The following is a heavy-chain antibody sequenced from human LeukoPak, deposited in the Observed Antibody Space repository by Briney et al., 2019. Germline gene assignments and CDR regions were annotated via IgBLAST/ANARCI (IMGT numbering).Heavy chain of an antibody. J-gene: IGHJ4*02. CDR1: IFTFREYW. CDR3: AKVGPWELQRVFEN. CDR2: VGRDGSEK. V-gene: IGHV3-7*01. Sequence: GGSLRLSCAAPIFTFREYWMTWGRQVPGKGLEWVANVGRDGSEKNYVDSVEGRFTISRDNAKKSLDLEMNSLKVEDTALYYCAKVGPWELQRVFENWGQGTLVTVSS. D-gene: IGHD1-26*01.